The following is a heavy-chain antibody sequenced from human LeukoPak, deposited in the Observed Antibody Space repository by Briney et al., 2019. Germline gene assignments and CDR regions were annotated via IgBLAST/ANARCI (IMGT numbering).Heavy chain of an antibody. Sequence: QSGGSLRLSCAASGFTFSSYGMHWVRQAPGKGLEWVAVISYDGSNKYYADSVKGRFTISRDNSKNTLYLQMNSLRAEDTAVYYCAKELFYHDSSGYFDSWGQGTLVTVSS. J-gene: IGHJ4*02. CDR2: ISYDGSNK. CDR3: AKELFYHDSSGYFDS. V-gene: IGHV3-30*18. D-gene: IGHD3-22*01. CDR1: GFTFSSYG.